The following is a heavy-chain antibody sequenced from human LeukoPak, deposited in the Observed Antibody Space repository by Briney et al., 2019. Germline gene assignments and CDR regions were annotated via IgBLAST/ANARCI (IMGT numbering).Heavy chain of an antibody. V-gene: IGHV3-30*04. CDR1: GFTFSSYA. CDR3: ARVDTPLSYYYYGMDV. CDR2: ISYDGSNK. J-gene: IGHJ6*02. D-gene: IGHD5-18*01. Sequence: GGSLRLSCAASGFTFSSYAMHWVRQAPGKGLEWVAVISYDGSNKYYADSVKGRFTISRDNSKNTLYLQMNSLRAEDTAVYYRARVDTPLSYYYYGMDVWGQGTTVTVSS.